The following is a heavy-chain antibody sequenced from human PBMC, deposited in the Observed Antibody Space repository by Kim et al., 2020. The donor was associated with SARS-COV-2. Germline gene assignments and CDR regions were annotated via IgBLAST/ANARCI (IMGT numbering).Heavy chain of an antibody. CDR3: ARVSSAIVIDDAFDI. J-gene: IGHJ3*02. Sequence: DSVKGRFTISSNNSKNPLYLQMSILRAEDTAVYYCARVSSAIVIDDAFDIWGQGTMVTVSS. D-gene: IGHD1-26*01. V-gene: IGHV3-30*15.